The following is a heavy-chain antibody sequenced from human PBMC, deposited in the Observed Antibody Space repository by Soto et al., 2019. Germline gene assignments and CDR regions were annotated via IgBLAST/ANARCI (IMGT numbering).Heavy chain of an antibody. Sequence: QVQLQQWGAGLLKPWETLSLTCAVYGGFVSSGSYYWSWIRQPPGKGLEWIGEMSHSGGTHFNPSLQSRVTISVDTSKNQFSLKMSSVTAADTALYYCARVERGTATTVVDAFDIWGPGTMVTVSS. CDR2: MSHSGGT. J-gene: IGHJ3*02. D-gene: IGHD1-1*01. V-gene: IGHV4-34*01. CDR1: GGFVSSGSYY. CDR3: ARVERGTATTVVDAFDI.